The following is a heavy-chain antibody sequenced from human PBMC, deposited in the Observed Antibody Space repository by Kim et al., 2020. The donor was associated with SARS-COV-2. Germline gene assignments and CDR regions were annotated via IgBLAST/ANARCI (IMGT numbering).Heavy chain of an antibody. J-gene: IGHJ4*02. CDR2: IYPSDSDN. CDR3: ARRNYYDGRSYYLDS. D-gene: IGHD1-26*01. CDR1: GYHFTNYW. Sequence: GESLKISCKGSGYHFTNYWIAWVRQRPGKGLEYMGTIYPSDSDNRYSPSFEGQVTISADKSINTAYLQWRTLAASDTAMYYCARRNYYDGRSYYLDSWGQGTLVTVSS. V-gene: IGHV5-51*01.